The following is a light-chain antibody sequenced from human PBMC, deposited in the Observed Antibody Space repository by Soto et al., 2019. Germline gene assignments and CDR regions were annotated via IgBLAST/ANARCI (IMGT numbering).Light chain of an antibody. J-gene: IGKJ1*01. CDR3: QQYGSSPWT. Sequence: EIVVTQSPGTLSLSPGERATLSCRASQSVSSSYLAWYQQKPGQAPRLLIYGASSRATGIPDRFSGSGSGTDFTLTISRLEAEDCAVYYCQQYGSSPWTFGQGTKVEIK. V-gene: IGKV3-20*01. CDR2: GAS. CDR1: QSVSSSY.